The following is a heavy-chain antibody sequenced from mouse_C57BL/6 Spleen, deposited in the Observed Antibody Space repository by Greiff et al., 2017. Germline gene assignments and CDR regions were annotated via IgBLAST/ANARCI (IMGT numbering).Heavy chain of an antibody. CDR1: GYTFTSYW. CDR3: ERENFYYAMDY. Sequence: VQLQQPGAELVKPGASVKLSCKASGYTFTSYWMHWVKQRPGQGLEWIGMIHPNSGSTNYNEKFKSKATLTVDKSSSTAYMQLSSLTSEDSAVYYGERENFYYAMDYGGQGTPAPGS. V-gene: IGHV1-64*01. CDR2: IHPNSGST. J-gene: IGHJ4*01.